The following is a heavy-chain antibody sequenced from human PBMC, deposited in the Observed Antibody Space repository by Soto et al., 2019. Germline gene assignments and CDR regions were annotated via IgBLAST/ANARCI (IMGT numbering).Heavy chain of an antibody. D-gene: IGHD3-3*01. CDR3: ARDRDRGVNYYYGMDV. Sequence: QVQLVQSGAEVKKPGSSVKVSCQASGGTFSSYALSWLRQAPGQGLEWMGGIIPIFGSTNYAQKFQGRVTITADEFTSTAYMELGSLRSEDTAVYYCARDRDRGVNYYYGMDVWGQGTTVTVSS. J-gene: IGHJ6*02. CDR1: GGTFSSYA. V-gene: IGHV1-69*01. CDR2: IIPIFGST.